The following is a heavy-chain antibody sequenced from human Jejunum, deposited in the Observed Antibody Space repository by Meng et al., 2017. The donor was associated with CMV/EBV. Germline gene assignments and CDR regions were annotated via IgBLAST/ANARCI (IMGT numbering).Heavy chain of an antibody. V-gene: IGHV4-4*07. D-gene: IGHD3-22*01. Sequence: VHLQEPGPGLVRPWQHLSRTCTVSGDSISNYFWSWIRQPAGKKLEWIGRISPSGNINYIPSLKGRVTMSLDTSNNQIFLNLTSVTAADTALYYCARGESRGYYYFDYWGQGILVTVSS. CDR3: ARGESRGYYYFDY. CDR2: ISPSGNI. CDR1: GDSISNYF. J-gene: IGHJ4*02.